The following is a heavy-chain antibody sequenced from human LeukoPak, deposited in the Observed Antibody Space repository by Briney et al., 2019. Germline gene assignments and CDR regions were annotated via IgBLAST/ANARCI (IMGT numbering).Heavy chain of an antibody. CDR3: ARESELWSGYSNAFDI. CDR2: IYYSGST. J-gene: IGHJ3*02. V-gene: IGHV4-59*12. CDR1: GGSISSYY. Sequence: KPSETLSLTCTVSGGSISSYYWSWIRQPPGKGLEWIGYIYYSGSTNYNPSLKSRVTMSVDTSKNQFSLKLSSVTAADTAVYYCARESELWSGYSNAFDIWGQGTMVTVSS. D-gene: IGHD3-3*01.